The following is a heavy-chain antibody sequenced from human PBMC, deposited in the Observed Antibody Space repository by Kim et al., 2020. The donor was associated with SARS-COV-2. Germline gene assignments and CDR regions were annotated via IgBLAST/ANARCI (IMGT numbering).Heavy chain of an antibody. CDR3: ARLTRCGPKTYRPLYYFEN. D-gene: IGHD2-21*01. Sequence: SETLSLTCTVSGASIISSSYYWGWIRQPPGKGLEWFVSIYYTVSTYYNPSLKSLVTISVDTSKNQFSLKLSFVTAADTAVYYCARLTRCGPKTYRPLYYFENWGQETLVSVSS. J-gene: IGHJ4*02. CDR1: GASIISSSYY. V-gene: IGHV4-39*01. CDR2: IYYTVST.